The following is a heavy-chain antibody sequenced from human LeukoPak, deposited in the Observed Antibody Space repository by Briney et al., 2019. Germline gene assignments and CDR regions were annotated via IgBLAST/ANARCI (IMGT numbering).Heavy chain of an antibody. CDR3: ARPGGIDY. J-gene: IGHJ4*02. CDR2: LYNTGST. CDR1: GGSISSYY. D-gene: IGHD1-14*01. Sequence: SETLSLTCTVSGGSISSYYWSWIRQPPGKGLEWIGYLYNTGSTNYNPSLKSRVTISVGTSKNQFSLKVTSVTAADTAVYFCARPGGIDYWGQGTLVTVSS. V-gene: IGHV4-59*01.